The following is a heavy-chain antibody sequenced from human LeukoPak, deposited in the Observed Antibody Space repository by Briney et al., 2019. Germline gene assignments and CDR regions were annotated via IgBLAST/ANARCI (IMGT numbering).Heavy chain of an antibody. CDR1: GYTFTSYG. J-gene: IGHJ6*03. D-gene: IGHD1-26*01. V-gene: IGHV1-18*01. CDR2: ISAYNGNT. CDR3: ARVEEWSYSGYYYHMDV. Sequence: ASVKVSCKASGYTFTSYGISWVRQAPGQGLEWMGWISAYNGNTNYAQKLQGRVTMTTDTSTSTAYMELRSLRSDDTAVYYCARVEEWSYSGYYYHMDVWGKGTTVTISS.